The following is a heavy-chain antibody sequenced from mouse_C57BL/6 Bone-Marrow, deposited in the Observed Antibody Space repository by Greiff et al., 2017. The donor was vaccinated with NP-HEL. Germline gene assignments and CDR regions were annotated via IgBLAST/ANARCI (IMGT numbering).Heavy chain of an antibody. Sequence: QVQLKESGAELVRPGTSVKMSCKASGYTFTNYWIGWAKQRPGHGLEWIGDIYPGGGYTNYNEKFKGKATLTADKSSSTAYMQFSSLTSEDSAIYYCAREGLYGSSAWFAYWGQGTLVTVSA. V-gene: IGHV1-63*01. CDR1: GYTFTNYW. CDR3: AREGLYGSSAWFAY. CDR2: IYPGGGYT. J-gene: IGHJ3*01. D-gene: IGHD1-1*01.